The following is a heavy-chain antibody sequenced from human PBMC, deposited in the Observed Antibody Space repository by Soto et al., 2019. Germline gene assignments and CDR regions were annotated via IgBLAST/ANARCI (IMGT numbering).Heavy chain of an antibody. CDR1: GGTFSSYA. CDR3: ARSSGWYINYYYYGMDV. J-gene: IGHJ6*02. V-gene: IGHV1-69*13. D-gene: IGHD6-19*01. CDR2: IIPIFGTA. Sequence: GASVKVSCKASGGTFSSYAISCVRQAPGQGLEWMGGIIPIFGTANYAQKFQGRVTITADESTSTAYMELSSLRSEDTAVYYCARSSGWYINYYYYGMDVWGQGTTVTVSS.